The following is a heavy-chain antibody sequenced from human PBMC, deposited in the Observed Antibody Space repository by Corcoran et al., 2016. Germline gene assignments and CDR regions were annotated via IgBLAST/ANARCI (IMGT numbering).Heavy chain of an antibody. CDR2: INPSGGST. CDR3: ARDRGNDAFDI. J-gene: IGHJ3*02. Sequence: QVQLVQSGAEVKKPGASVKVSCKASGYTFTSYYMHWVRQAPGQGLEWMGIINPSGGSTSYAQKFQGRVTMTRDTSTSTVYMELSSLRSEDTAVYYWARDRGNDAFDIWGQGTMVTVSS. CDR1: GYTFTSYY. V-gene: IGHV1-46*01.